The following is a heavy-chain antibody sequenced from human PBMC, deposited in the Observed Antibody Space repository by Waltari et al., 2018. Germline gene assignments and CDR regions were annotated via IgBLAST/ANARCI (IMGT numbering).Heavy chain of an antibody. J-gene: IGHJ4*02. CDR1: GYTFTGYQ. V-gene: IGHV1-2*02. CDR3: ARDLVVGSGDY. Sequence: QVHLVQSGAEVKKPGASVKVSCKASGYTFTGYQIHWVRQAPGQGLEWMGWINPNSGGTNYAQNCQGRVTITRDTSIRTAYMEMSRLRSDDTAMYYCARDLVVGSGDYWGQGTLVTVSS. D-gene: IGHD1-26*01. CDR2: INPNSGGT.